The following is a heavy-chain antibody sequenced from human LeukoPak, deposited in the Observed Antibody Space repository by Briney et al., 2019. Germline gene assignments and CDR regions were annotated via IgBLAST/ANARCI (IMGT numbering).Heavy chain of an antibody. CDR1: GFTFSTYA. CDR2: ISNSGRI. CDR3: AKLMASSATGY. J-gene: IGHJ4*02. Sequence: GGSVRLSCATSGFTFSTYAFSWVRQAPGKGLEWVADISNSGRIHYADSVKGRFTISRDNSQNTLYLQMNSLRAEDTAVYYCAKLMASSATGYWGQGTLVTVSS. V-gene: IGHV3-23*01. D-gene: IGHD2-15*01.